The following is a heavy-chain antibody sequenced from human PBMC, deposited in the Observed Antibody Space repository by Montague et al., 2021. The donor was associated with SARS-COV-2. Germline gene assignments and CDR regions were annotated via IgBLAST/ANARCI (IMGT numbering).Heavy chain of an antibody. V-gene: IGHV3-66*01. CDR3: AREPAVGGEYYFDH. CDR1: GFTASNYY. CDR2: IYIGGIT. Sequence: SLSLSCAVSGFTASNYYMSWVRQAPGKGLEWVSVIYIGGITYYADSVKGRFVISRDNSKNMLSLQMNSLRAEDTALYYCAREPAVGGEYYFDHWGQGTLVTVSS. J-gene: IGHJ4*02. D-gene: IGHD6-19*01.